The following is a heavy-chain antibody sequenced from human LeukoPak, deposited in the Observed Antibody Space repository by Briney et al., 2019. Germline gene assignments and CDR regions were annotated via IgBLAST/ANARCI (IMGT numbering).Heavy chain of an antibody. CDR2: IYYSGST. CDR3: ARDSSAKPFDY. Sequence: SETLSLTCTVSGGSISSSSYYWGWIRQPPGKGLEWIGSIYYSGSTYYNPSLKSRVTVSVDTSKNQFSLKLSSVTAADTAVYYCARDSSAKPFDYWGQGTLVTVSS. V-gene: IGHV4-39*07. CDR1: GGSISSSSYY. J-gene: IGHJ4*02.